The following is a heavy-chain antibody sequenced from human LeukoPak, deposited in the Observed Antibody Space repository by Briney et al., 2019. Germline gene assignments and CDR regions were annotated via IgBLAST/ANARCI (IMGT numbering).Heavy chain of an antibody. CDR2: IIVTLGTP. V-gene: IGHV1-69*04. D-gene: IGHD3-9*01. Sequence: SVKVSCKATGDTFTNYAVSWVRQAPGQGLEWMGRIIVTLGTPNYAQKFQGRVAITADKSTSTAYMELSSLRSEDTAVYYCARAVDDDLAGYYWGDWFDPWGQGTLVTVSS. J-gene: IGHJ5*02. CDR1: GDTFTNYA. CDR3: ARAVDDDLAGYYWGDWFDP.